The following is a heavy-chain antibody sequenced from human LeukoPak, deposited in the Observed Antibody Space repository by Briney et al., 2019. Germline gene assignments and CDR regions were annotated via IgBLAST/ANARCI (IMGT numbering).Heavy chain of an antibody. J-gene: IGHJ5*02. CDR2: IYPDDSDI. D-gene: IGHD2-15*01. CDR1: GYSFTSYW. Sequence: GESLKISCQGSGYSFTSYWIGWVRQIPGKGLEWMGIIYPDDSDIRYSPSFQGQATISADKSISTAYLQWSSLKASDTAMYYCARQEYCSGGSCYTWFDPWGQGTLVTVSS. CDR3: ARQEYCSGGSCYTWFDP. V-gene: IGHV5-51*01.